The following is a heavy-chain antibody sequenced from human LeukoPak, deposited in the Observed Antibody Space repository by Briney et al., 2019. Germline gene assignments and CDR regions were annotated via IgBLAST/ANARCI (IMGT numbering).Heavy chain of an antibody. Sequence: PGGSLRLSCAASGFTFSTYGMHWVRQAPGKGLEWVALIWYDGSNKYYADSVKGRFTISRDNYKNTLYLQMNSLRAEDTAVYYCARDQGCTSTNCYSLFFHYWGQGTLVTVYS. J-gene: IGHJ4*02. CDR2: IWYDGSNK. CDR1: GFTFSTYG. CDR3: ARDQGCTSTNCYSLFFHY. V-gene: IGHV3-30*02. D-gene: IGHD2-2*01.